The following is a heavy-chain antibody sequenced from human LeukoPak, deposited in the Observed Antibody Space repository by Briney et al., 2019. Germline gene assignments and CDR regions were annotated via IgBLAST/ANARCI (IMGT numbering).Heavy chain of an antibody. J-gene: IGHJ5*02. V-gene: IGHV3-33*01. CDR3: ARDRIAAAPRYWFNP. CDR2: IWYDGSNK. Sequence: GGSLRLSCAASGFTFSSYGMHWVRQAPGKGLEWVAVIWYDGSNKYYADSVKGRFTISRDNSKNTLYLQMNSLRAEDTAVYYCARDRIAAAPRYWFNPWGQGTLVTVSS. D-gene: IGHD6-13*01. CDR1: GFTFSSYG.